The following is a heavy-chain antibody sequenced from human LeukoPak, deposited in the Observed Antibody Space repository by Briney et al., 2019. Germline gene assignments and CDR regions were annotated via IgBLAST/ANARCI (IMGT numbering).Heavy chain of an antibody. J-gene: IGHJ4*02. CDR2: IIPIFGTA. CDR1: GGTFSSYA. CDR3: AREGGIYYGSGSYYTLDY. Sequence: SVKVSCKASGGTFSSYAISWVRQAPGQGLEWMGGIIPIFGTANYAQKFQGRVTITADKSTSTAYMELSSLRSEDTAVYYCAREGGIYYGSGSYYTLDYWGQGTLVTVSS. V-gene: IGHV1-69*06. D-gene: IGHD3-10*01.